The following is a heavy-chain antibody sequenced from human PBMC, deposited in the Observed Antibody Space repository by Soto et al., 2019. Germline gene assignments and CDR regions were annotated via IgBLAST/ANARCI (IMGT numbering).Heavy chain of an antibody. V-gene: IGHV4-31*03. CDR2: IYYSGST. Sequence: SETLSLTCTVSGGSISSGGYYWSWIRQHPGKGLEWIGYIYYSGSTYYNPSLKSRVTISVDTSKNQFSLKLSSVTAADTAVYYCARVPIVVVAAASPSWFDPWGQGTLVTVSS. CDR1: GGSISSGGYY. CDR3: ARVPIVVVAAASPSWFDP. J-gene: IGHJ5*02. D-gene: IGHD2-15*01.